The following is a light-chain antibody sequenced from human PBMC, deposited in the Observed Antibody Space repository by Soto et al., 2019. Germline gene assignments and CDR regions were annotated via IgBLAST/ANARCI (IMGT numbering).Light chain of an antibody. CDR2: GVG. Sequence: QSFLTQPASVSGSPGQSITISCTGSSSDVGAYNYVSWYLQHPGKAPKLLIYGVGNRPSGVSARFSGSKSGDTASLTISGLQAEDEADYYCSSYAHGSIYVFGTGTKATVL. J-gene: IGLJ1*01. CDR3: SSYAHGSIYV. CDR1: SSDVGAYNY. V-gene: IGLV2-14*01.